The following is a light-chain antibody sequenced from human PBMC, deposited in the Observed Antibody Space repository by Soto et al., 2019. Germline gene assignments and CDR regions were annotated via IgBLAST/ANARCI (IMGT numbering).Light chain of an antibody. Sequence: DIQMTQSPSSLSASVGDRITITCRASRTISHWMAWYQQKPGKAPNLLIYDVSNLHSGVPSRFSGTGSGTEFTLTISGLQPEDSATDYCQHYYGYPYTFGQGTKLDLK. CDR3: QHYYGYPYT. J-gene: IGKJ2*01. CDR1: RTISHW. V-gene: IGKV1-5*01. CDR2: DVS.